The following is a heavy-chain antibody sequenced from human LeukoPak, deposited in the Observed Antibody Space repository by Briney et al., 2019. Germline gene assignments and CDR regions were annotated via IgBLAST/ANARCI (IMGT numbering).Heavy chain of an antibody. CDR2: IRRRDHRYAT. J-gene: IGHJ3*02. V-gene: IGHV3-73*01. Sequence: GGSLRLSCATSGFTFRDFAMLWLRQAPGKGPECVGCIRRRDHRYATAYLASVKDRFTISRDDSKAPVYLQLTSLKTEETAVYYCARPGVMHGFDISGEG. CDR1: GFTFRDFA. CDR3: ARPGVMHGFDI. D-gene: IGHD2-8*01.